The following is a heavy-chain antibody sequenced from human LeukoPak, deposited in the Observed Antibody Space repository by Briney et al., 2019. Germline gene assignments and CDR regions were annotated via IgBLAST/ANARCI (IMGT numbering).Heavy chain of an antibody. CDR1: GFTFSSYG. J-gene: IGHJ4*02. CDR2: ISYDGSNK. Sequence: GGSLRLSCSASGFTFSSYGMHWVRQAPGKGLEYVAVISYDGSNKYYADSVKGRFTISRDNSKNTLYLQMNSLRAEDTAVYDCAKDGGRSRLFDYGGQGTLVTVPA. D-gene: IGHD3-3*01. CDR3: AKDGGRSRLFDY. V-gene: IGHV3-30*18.